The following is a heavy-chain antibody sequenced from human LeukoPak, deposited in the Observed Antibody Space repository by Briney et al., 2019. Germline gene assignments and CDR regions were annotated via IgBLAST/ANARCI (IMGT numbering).Heavy chain of an antibody. D-gene: IGHD1-26*01. CDR3: ARHGMSGSYTY. J-gene: IGHJ4*02. CDR2: IYTSGST. V-gene: IGHV4-4*09. CDR1: GDSISSYY. Sequence: SETLSLTCTVSGDSISSYYWSWIRQPPGKGLEWIGCIYTSGSTNYNPSLQSRVAISIDTSKNQFSLKLTSVAAADTAVYYWARHGMSGSYTYWGQGTLVTVSS.